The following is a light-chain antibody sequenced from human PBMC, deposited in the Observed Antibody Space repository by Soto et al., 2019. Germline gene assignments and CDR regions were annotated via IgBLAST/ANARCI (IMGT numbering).Light chain of an antibody. J-gene: IGLJ1*01. Sequence: QSALTQPASVSGSPGQSITISCTGTSSDVGAYNYVSWYQQHPGKAPKLMIYEVSNRPSGVSSRFSGSKSGNTASLTISGLQAADEADYYCSSYTSNIPFVFGTGTKVTVL. CDR1: SSDVGAYNY. CDR3: SSYTSNIPFV. CDR2: EVS. V-gene: IGLV2-14*01.